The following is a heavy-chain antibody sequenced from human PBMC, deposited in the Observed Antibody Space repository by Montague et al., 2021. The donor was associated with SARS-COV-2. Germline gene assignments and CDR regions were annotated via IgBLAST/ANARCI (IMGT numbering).Heavy chain of an antibody. Sequence: SETLSLTCTVSGGSISSSSYYWGWIRQPPGKGLEWFGSIDYSGXTXYXXXXKXRVTISVDTSKNQFSLKLSPVTAADTAVYYCAGSPPGIAATGTVAAFDIWGQGTMVTVSS. CDR2: IDYSGXT. J-gene: IGHJ3*02. CDR3: AGSPPGIAATGTVAAFDI. D-gene: IGHD6-13*01. CDR1: GGSISSSSYY. V-gene: IGHV4-39*01.